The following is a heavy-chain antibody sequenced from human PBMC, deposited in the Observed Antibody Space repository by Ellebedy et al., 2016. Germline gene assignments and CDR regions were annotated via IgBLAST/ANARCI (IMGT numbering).Heavy chain of an antibody. CDR1: GFTFSSYG. D-gene: IGHD5-12*01. CDR3: AKDRSRATYSGYQDY. V-gene: IGHV3-30*18. J-gene: IGHJ4*02. CDR2: ISYDGSNK. Sequence: GGSLRLSXAASGFTFSSYGMHWVRQAPGKGLEWVAVISYDGSNKYYADSVKGRFTISRDNSKNTLYLQMNSLRAEDTAVYYCAKDRSRATYSGYQDYWGQGTLVTVSS.